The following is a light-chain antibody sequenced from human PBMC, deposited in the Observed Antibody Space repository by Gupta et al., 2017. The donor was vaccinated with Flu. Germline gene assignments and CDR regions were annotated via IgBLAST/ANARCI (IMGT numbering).Light chain of an antibody. J-gene: IGKJ2*01. CDR2: DAS. V-gene: IGKV3-11*01. CDR3: QQRNNCPRT. Sequence: PDTLSWSPGESATLSCRASQSVSRYLAWYQQKPGQAPRLLIYDASNRANSIPARFSGSGSGTEFILTISSREPEEFAVYYCQQRNNCPRTFGQGTNLEIK. CDR1: QSVSRY.